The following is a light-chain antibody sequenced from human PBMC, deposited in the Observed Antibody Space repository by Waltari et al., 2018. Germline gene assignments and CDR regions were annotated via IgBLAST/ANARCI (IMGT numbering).Light chain of an antibody. J-gene: IGLJ3*02. CDR2: DVT. CDR3: SSYIPTTWV. V-gene: IGLV2-14*01. CDR1: SSDVGIYNY. Sequence: QSALTQPASVSGSPGQSIPVSCPGTSSDVGIYNYVSWYQQHPGKAPKLMSYDVTKRPAGFSSRFSGSKSGNTASLTISGLQAEDEADYYCSSYIPTTWVFGGGTRLTVL.